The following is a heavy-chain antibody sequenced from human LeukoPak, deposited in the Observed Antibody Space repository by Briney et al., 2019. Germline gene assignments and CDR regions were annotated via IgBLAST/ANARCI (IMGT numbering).Heavy chain of an antibody. D-gene: IGHD5-18*01. CDR3: ARDSWYSYGYSGNYYYYYMDV. CDR2: INPSGGST. J-gene: IGHJ6*03. CDR1: GYTFTSYY. Sequence: ASVKVSCKASGYTFTSYYMHWVRQAPGQGLEWMGIINPSGGSTSYAQKFQGRVTMTRDTSTSTVYMELSSLRSEDTAMYYCARDSWYSYGYSGNYYYYYMDVWGKGTTVTISS. V-gene: IGHV1-46*01.